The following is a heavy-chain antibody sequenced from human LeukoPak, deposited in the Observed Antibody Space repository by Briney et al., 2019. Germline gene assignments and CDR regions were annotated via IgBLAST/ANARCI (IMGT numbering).Heavy chain of an antibody. Sequence: GGSLRLSCAASGFTFSSYAMSWARQAPGKGLEWVSAISGSGGSTYYADSVKGRFTISRDNSKNTLYLQMNSLRAEDTAVYYCAKPLTYYYDSSGYLDYWGQGTLVTVSS. D-gene: IGHD3-22*01. CDR1: GFTFSSYA. CDR2: ISGSGGST. V-gene: IGHV3-23*01. J-gene: IGHJ4*02. CDR3: AKPLTYYYDSSGYLDY.